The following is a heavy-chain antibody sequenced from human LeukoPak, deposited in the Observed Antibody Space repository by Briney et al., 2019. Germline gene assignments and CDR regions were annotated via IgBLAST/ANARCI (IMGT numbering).Heavy chain of an antibody. D-gene: IGHD2-15*01. CDR3: ARAPVGGYLDY. CDR1: EFTFSRHG. CDR2: ISSSSSTI. V-gene: IGHV3-48*01. Sequence: QPGRSLRLSCAPSEFTFSRHGMNWVRQAPGKGLEWVSYISSSSSTIYYADSVKGRFTISRDNAKNSLYLQMNSLRAEDTAVYYCARAPVGGYLDYWGQGTLVTVSS. J-gene: IGHJ4*02.